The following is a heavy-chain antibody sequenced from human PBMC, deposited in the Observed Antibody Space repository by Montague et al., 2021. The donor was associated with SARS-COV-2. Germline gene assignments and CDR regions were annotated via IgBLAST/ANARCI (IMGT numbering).Heavy chain of an antibody. CDR1: SDSISSGGYY. D-gene: IGHD1/OR15-1a*01. V-gene: IGHV4-31*03. CDR3: ARHQVGGTQCSFDN. CDR2: IYYIGRT. Sequence: TLSLTCTVSSDSISSGGYYWNWIRQHPGKALERIGYIYYIGRTRYNPSLTSRVTISVDTSQNRFSLSLNSVTAADTAVYYCARHQVGGTQCSFDNWGQGTMVTVSS. J-gene: IGHJ3*02.